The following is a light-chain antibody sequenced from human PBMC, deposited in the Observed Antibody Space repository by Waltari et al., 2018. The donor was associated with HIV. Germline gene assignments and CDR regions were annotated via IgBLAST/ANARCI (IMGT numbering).Light chain of an antibody. CDR1: ISNLGTNS. CDR2: SDS. J-gene: IGLJ3*02. CDR3: AARDDILSGSWV. Sequence: HSVLTQAPSASGPLGQRVTLSCSGSISNLGTNSVSWFQQLPGMSPRLIIFSDSQRPSGVPGRFSASKSGTSASLAIDGLESGDEADYYCAARDDILSGSWVFGGGT. V-gene: IGLV1-44*01.